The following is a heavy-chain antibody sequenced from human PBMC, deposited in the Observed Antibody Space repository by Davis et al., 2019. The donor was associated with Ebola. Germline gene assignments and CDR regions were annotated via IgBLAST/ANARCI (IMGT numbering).Heavy chain of an antibody. CDR1: GYTFTSYG. V-gene: IGHV1-18*04. J-gene: IGHJ5*02. Sequence: ASVKVSCKASGYTFTSYGVSWVRQAPGQGLEWMGWISAYNGNTNYAQKLQGRVTMTTDTSTSTAYMELRSLRSDDTAVYYCAIAELGNWFDPWGQGTLVTVSS. CDR3: AIAELGNWFDP. D-gene: IGHD1-7*01. CDR2: ISAYNGNT.